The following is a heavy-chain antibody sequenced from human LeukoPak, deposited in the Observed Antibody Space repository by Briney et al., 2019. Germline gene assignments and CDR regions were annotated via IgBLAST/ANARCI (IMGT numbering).Heavy chain of an antibody. J-gene: IGHJ4*02. CDR1: GGSISSHY. CDR3: ARVPASSPLHFDY. CDR2: IYYTGSS. V-gene: IGHV4-59*11. D-gene: IGHD2-2*01. Sequence: SETLSLTCTVSGGSISSHYWSWIRQPPGKGLKWIGYIYYTGSSNNNPSLKSRVTISVDMSKNQFSLKLSSVTAADTAVYYCARVPASSPLHFDYWGQGTLVTVSS.